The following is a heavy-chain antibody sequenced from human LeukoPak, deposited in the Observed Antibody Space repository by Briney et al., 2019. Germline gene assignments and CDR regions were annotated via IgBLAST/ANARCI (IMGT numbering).Heavy chain of an antibody. Sequence: QAGGSLRLSCAASGFTVSSNYMSWVRQAPGKGLEWVSVIYSGGSTYYADSVKGRFTISRDNSKNTLYLQMNSLRAEDTAVYYCARGVQVRGVIPAHLDYWGQGTLVTVSS. CDR2: IYSGGST. D-gene: IGHD3-10*01. V-gene: IGHV3-53*01. J-gene: IGHJ4*02. CDR3: ARGVQVRGVIPAHLDY. CDR1: GFTVSSNY.